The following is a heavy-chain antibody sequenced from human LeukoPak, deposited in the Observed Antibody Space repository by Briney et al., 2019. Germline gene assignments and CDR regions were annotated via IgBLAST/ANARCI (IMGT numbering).Heavy chain of an antibody. V-gene: IGHV4-59*02. J-gene: IGHJ5*02. CDR2: IYYSGST. Sequence: SETLSLTCTVSGGSVTSYYWSWIRQPPGKGLEWIGYIYYSGSTNYNPSLKSRVTISVDTSKNQFSLKLSSVTAADTAMYYCARDSSSGFDPWGQGTLVTVSS. D-gene: IGHD6-13*01. CDR3: ARDSSSGFDP. CDR1: GGSVTSYY.